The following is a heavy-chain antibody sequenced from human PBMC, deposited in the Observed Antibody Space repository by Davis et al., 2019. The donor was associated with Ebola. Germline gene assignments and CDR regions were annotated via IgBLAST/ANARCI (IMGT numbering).Heavy chain of an antibody. Sequence: GGSLRLSCSASGFIFSSYVMSWVRLAPGKGLEWVANIYRDGSEKYYVDSVKGRFTVSRDNTKNSLYLQMNTLRAEDTAVYFCARGVAVGGFYFDYWGQGTLVTVSS. CDR3: ARGVAVGGFYFDY. CDR2: IYRDGSEK. CDR1: GFIFSSYV. D-gene: IGHD6-19*01. V-gene: IGHV3-7*03. J-gene: IGHJ4*02.